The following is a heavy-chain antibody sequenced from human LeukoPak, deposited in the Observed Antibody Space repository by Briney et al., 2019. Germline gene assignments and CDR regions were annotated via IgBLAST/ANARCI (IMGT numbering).Heavy chain of an antibody. V-gene: IGHV4-34*01. J-gene: IGHJ5*02. Sequence: PSETLSLTCAVYGGSFSGYYWSWIRQPPGKGLEWIGEINHSGSTNYNPSLKSRVTISVDTSKNQFSLKLSSVTAADTAVYYCARGSLLSLSSWYLLEGAPPTRQRYNWFDPWGQGTLVTVSS. CDR2: INHSGST. D-gene: IGHD6-13*01. CDR1: GGSFSGYY. CDR3: ARGSLLSLSSWYLLEGAPPTRQRYNWFDP.